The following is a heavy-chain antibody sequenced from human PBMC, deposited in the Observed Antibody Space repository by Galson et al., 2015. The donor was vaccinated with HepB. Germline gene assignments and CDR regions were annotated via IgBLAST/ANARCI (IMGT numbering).Heavy chain of an antibody. D-gene: IGHD3-22*01. V-gene: IGHV4-30-2*01. CDR3: ARARGYDSRGYYRIDAFDI. CDR1: GGSITSGGYS. CDR2: IYHSGST. J-gene: IGHJ3*02. Sequence: TLSLTCAVSGGSITSGGYSWSWIRQPPGKALEWIGFIYHSGSTYYTPSLKSRVTISDDRTRNQFSLKLSAVTAADTAVYYCARARGYDSRGYYRIDAFDIWGQGTMVTVSS.